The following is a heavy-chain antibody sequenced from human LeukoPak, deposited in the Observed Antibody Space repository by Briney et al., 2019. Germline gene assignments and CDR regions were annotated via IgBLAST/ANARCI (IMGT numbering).Heavy chain of an antibody. V-gene: IGHV3-21*01. Sequence: GGSLRLSCAASGFTFSSYSMNWVRQAPGKGLEWVSSISSSSSYIYYADSVKGRFTIPRDNAKNSLYLQMNSLRAEDTAVYYCARDRLLTDFWSGYLDYFDYWGQGTLVTVSS. J-gene: IGHJ4*02. D-gene: IGHD3-3*01. CDR3: ARDRLLTDFWSGYLDYFDY. CDR2: ISSSSSYI. CDR1: GFTFSSYS.